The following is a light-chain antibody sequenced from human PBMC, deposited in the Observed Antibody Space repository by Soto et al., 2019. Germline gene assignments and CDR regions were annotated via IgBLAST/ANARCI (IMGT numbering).Light chain of an antibody. V-gene: IGKV1-5*01. CDR1: QSIGNW. Sequence: DIQMTQSPSTLSASVGDRVTITCRASQSIGNWLAWYQQKPGKAPNLLICDASSLESGVPSRFSGSGSGTEFTLTISRLEPEDFGVYYCQQYESSLTFGGGTKVDIK. CDR3: QQYESSLT. CDR2: DAS. J-gene: IGKJ4*01.